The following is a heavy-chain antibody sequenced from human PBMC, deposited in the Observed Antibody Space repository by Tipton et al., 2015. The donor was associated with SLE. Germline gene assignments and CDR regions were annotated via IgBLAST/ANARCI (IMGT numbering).Heavy chain of an antibody. D-gene: IGHD6-19*01. CDR2: INQDGSVK. CDR1: GFSFSDYY. Sequence: SLRLSCATSGFSFSDYYMTWIRQAPGKGLEWVAKINQDGSVKSYVDSVKGRFSISRENARNSLYLQTDSLRAEDTAVYYCARDGLAVAWDYWGQGTLVTVSS. J-gene: IGHJ4*02. V-gene: IGHV3-7*01. CDR3: ARDGLAVAWDY.